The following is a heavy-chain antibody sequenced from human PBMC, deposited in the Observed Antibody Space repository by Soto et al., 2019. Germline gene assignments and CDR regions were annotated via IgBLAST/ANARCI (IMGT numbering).Heavy chain of an antibody. CDR1: GYTFSSYA. D-gene: IGHD2-2*03. J-gene: IGHJ4*02. CDR2: ISGSGGST. CDR3: AKDLGAMDNFDY. V-gene: IGHV3-23*01. Sequence: EVQLLESGGGLVQPGGSLRLSCAASGYTFSSYAMSWVRQAPGKGLEWVSAISGSGGSTYYADSVKGRFTISRDNSKNTLYLQMNSLRAEDTAVYYCAKDLGAMDNFDYWGQGTLVTVSS.